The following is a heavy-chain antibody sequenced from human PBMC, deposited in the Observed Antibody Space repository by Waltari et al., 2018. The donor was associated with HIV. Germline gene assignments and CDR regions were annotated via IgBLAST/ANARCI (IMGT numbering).Heavy chain of an antibody. D-gene: IGHD3-22*01. V-gene: IGHV4-4*07. Sequence: QVQLQESGPGLVKPSETLSLTCTVSGGSISSYYWSWIRQPAGKGLEWIGRIYTSGSTNYNPPHKSRVTMSVDTSKNQFSLKLSSVTAADTAVYYCARDYYYDSSGYKYYYYYGMDVWGQGTTVTVSS. J-gene: IGHJ6*02. CDR2: IYTSGST. CDR1: GGSISSYY. CDR3: ARDYYYDSSGYKYYYYYGMDV.